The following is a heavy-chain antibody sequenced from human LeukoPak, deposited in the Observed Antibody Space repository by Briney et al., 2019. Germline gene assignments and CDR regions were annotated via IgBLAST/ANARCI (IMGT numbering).Heavy chain of an antibody. CDR3: ASEYCSSTSCYGMDV. J-gene: IGHJ6*02. CDR2: ISGSGGST. V-gene: IGHV3-23*01. CDR1: GFTFSSYA. D-gene: IGHD2-2*01. Sequence: PGGSLRLSCAASGFTFSSYAMSWVRQAPGKGLEWVSAISGSGGSTYYADSVKGRFTISRDNSKNTLYLQMNSLRAEDTAVYYCASEYCSSTSCYGMDVWGQGTTVTVSS.